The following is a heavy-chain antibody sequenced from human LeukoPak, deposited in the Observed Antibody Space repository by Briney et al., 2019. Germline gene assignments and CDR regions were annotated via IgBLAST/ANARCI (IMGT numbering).Heavy chain of an antibody. CDR1: GGSISSSSYS. D-gene: IGHD6-6*01. V-gene: IGHV4-39*01. CDR2: IYYSGST. CDR3: ASLKEGGAAHWFDP. J-gene: IGHJ5*02. Sequence: PSETLSLTCTVSGGSISSSSYSWGWIRQPPGKGLEWIGNIYYSGSTYYNPSLKSRVTISVDTFKNQFSLKLSSVTAADTAMYYCASLKEGGAAHWFDPWGQGTLVTVSS.